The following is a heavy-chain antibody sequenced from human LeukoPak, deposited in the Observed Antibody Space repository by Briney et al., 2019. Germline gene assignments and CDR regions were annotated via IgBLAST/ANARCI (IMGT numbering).Heavy chain of an antibody. CDR2: ISYDGSNK. V-gene: IGHV3-30-3*01. J-gene: IGHJ4*02. D-gene: IGHD1-26*01. CDR1: GFAFSSYA. CDR3: ASSGSYRFDY. Sequence: GGSLRLSCAASGFAFSSYAMHWVRQAPGKGLEWVAVISYDGSNKYYADSVKGRFTISRDNSKNTLYLQMNSLRAEDTAVYYCASSGSYRFDYWGQGTLVTVSS.